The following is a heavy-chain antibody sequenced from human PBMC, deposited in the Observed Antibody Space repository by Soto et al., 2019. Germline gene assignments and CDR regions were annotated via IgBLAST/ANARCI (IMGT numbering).Heavy chain of an antibody. CDR1: GGAISSYD. Sequence: SETLSLTCTVSGGAISSYDWSWIRQPPGKGLEWIGYIYYSGSTNYNPSLKSRVTISVDTSKNQFSLKLSSVTAADTAVYYCARGRGTVAWHWYFDLWGRGTLVTVSS. CDR2: IYYSGST. D-gene: IGHD6-19*01. CDR3: ARGRGTVAWHWYFDL. J-gene: IGHJ2*01. V-gene: IGHV4-59*01.